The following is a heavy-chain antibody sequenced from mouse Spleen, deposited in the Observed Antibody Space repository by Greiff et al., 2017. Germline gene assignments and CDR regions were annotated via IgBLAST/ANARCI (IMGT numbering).Heavy chain of an antibody. CDR1: GFTFSSFG. CDR2: ISSGSSTI. J-gene: IGHJ4*01. V-gene: IGHV5-17*02. Sequence: EVMLVESGGGLVQPGGSRKLSCAASGFTFSSFGMHWVRQAPEKGLEWVAYISSGSSTIYYADTVKGRFTISRDNPKNTLFLQMTSLRSEDTAMYYCARQDGNYVWAMDYWGQGTSVTVSS. CDR3: ARQDGNYVWAMDY. D-gene: IGHD2-1*01.